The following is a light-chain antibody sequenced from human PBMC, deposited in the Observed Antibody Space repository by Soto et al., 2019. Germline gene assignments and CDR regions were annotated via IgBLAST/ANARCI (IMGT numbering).Light chain of an antibody. CDR3: MQALQTTYT. CDR2: LGS. V-gene: IGKV2-28*01. J-gene: IGKJ2*01. Sequence: DIVMTQSPLSLSVTPGEPASISCRSSQSLLHSNGYNYLDWYLQKPGQSPQVLIYLGSNRASGVPDRFSGSGSGTDFTLKISRVEAEDVGVYYCMQALQTTYTFGQGTKLEIK. CDR1: QSLLHSNGYNY.